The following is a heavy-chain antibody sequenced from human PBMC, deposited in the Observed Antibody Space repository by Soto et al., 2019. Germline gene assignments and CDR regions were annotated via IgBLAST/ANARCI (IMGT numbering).Heavy chain of an antibody. J-gene: IGHJ6*02. CDR2: VHDSWGS. V-gene: IGHV4-59*08. D-gene: IGHD3-10*01. CDR1: GGSISNYY. Sequence: QVPLQESGPGLVKPSETLSLSCTVSGGSISNYYWSWFRQTPGKGLEWIGYVHDSWGSNYNPSLKGRVAISLDTSKSQFSLKLTSVTATDPAVYYCARQGFGALPGLVDVWGQGTTVTVSS. CDR3: ARQGFGALPGLVDV.